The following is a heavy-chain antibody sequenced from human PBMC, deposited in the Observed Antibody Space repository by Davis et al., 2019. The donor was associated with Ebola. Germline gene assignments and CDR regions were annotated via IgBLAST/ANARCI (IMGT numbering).Heavy chain of an antibody. D-gene: IGHD2/OR15-2a*01. CDR3: ARGPSFLVS. V-gene: IGHV3-74*01. Sequence: GESLKISCAASGFTFSNAWMSWVRQAPGKGLVWVSRINSDGSSTSYADSVKGRFTISRDNAKNTLYLQMNSLRAEDTAVYYCARGPSFLVSWGQGTLVTVSS. CDR1: GFTFSNAW. CDR2: INSDGSST. J-gene: IGHJ4*02.